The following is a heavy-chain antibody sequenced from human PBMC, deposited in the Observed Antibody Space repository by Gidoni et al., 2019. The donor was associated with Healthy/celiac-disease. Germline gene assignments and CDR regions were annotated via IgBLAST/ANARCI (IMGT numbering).Heavy chain of an antibody. CDR2: IIPIFGTA. V-gene: IGHV1-69*01. D-gene: IGHD6-19*01. CDR3: AREFSSGWRKYDAFDI. Sequence: QVQLVQSGAEVKKPGSSVKVSCKASGGTFSSYAISWVRQAPGQGLDWMGGIIPIFGTANYAQKFQGRVTITADESTSTAYMELSSLRSEDTAVYYCAREFSSGWRKYDAFDIWGQGTMVTVSS. CDR1: GGTFSSYA. J-gene: IGHJ3*02.